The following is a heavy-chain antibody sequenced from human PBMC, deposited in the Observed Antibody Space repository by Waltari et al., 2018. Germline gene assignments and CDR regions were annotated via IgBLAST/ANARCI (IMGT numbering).Heavy chain of an antibody. J-gene: IGHJ4*02. D-gene: IGHD3-10*01. V-gene: IGHV1-8*01. CDR2: MNPNSGNT. Sequence: QMQLVQSGAEVKKPGASVKVSCKASGYTFTSYDINWVRQATGQGLEWMGWMNPNSGNTGYAQKFQGRVTMTRNTSISTAYMELSSLRSEDTAVYYCARGGLWFGELLLGFFDYWGQGTLVTVSS. CDR1: GYTFTSYD. CDR3: ARGGLWFGELLLGFFDY.